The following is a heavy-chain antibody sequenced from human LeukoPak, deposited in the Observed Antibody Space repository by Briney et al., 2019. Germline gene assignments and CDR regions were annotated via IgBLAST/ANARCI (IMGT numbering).Heavy chain of an antibody. CDR1: GFTLSSYW. CDR3: ARDGTVTTILDY. V-gene: IGHV3-30-3*01. D-gene: IGHD4-17*01. CDR2: ISYDGSNK. Sequence: GGSLRLSCAASGFTLSSYWMSWVRQAPGKGREWVAVISYDGSNKYYADSVRGRFTISRDNSKNTLYLQMNSLRAEDAAVYYCARDGTVTTILDYWGQGTLVTVSS. J-gene: IGHJ4*02.